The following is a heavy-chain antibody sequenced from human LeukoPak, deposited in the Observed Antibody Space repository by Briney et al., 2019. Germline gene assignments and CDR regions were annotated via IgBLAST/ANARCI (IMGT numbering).Heavy chain of an antibody. CDR2: IYTSGST. J-gene: IGHJ4*02. CDR3: ARIAAAGRIPASHFDY. V-gene: IGHV4-61*02. D-gene: IGHD6-13*01. CDR1: GGSISSGSYY. Sequence: PSQTLSLTCTVSGGSISSGSYYWSWIRQPAGKGLEWIGRIYTSGSTNYNPSLKSRVTMSVDTSKNQFSLKLSSVTAADTAVYYCARIAAAGRIPASHFDYWGQGTLVTVSS.